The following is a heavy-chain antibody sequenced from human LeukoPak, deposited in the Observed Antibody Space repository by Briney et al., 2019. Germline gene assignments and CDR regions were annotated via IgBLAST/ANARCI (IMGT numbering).Heavy chain of an antibody. J-gene: IGHJ3*02. V-gene: IGHV4-39*07. Sequence: SETLSLTCTVSGGSISSSSYYWGWIRQPPGKGLEWIGSIYYSGSTYYNPSLKSRVTISVDTSKNQFSLKLSSVTAADTAVYYCASFEYYDYVWGSYRYAFDIWGQGTMVTVSS. D-gene: IGHD3-16*02. CDR2: IYYSGST. CDR1: GGSISSSSYY. CDR3: ASFEYYDYVWGSYRYAFDI.